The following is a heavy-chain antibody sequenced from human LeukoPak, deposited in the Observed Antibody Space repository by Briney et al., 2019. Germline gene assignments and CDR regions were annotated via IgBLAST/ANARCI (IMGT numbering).Heavy chain of an antibody. Sequence: GGSLRLSCAASGFSVSNNYMSWVRQAPGKGLEWVSVLYSGGSAYYADSVKGRFTISRDSSKNTLYLQMSSLRAEDTAVYFCARGVRTYRTYWFDPWGKGSWSPSPQ. CDR2: LYSGGSA. CDR1: GFSVSNNY. CDR3: ARGVRTYRTYWFDP. V-gene: IGHV3-53*01. J-gene: IGHJ5*02. D-gene: IGHD4-11*01.